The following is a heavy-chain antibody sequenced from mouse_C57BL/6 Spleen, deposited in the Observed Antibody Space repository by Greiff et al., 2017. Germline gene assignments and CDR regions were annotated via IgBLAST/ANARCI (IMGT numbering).Heavy chain of an antibody. CDR3: ARDHYYGSSPPYWYFDV. Sequence: DVKLVESEGGLVQPGSSMKLSCTASGFTSSDYYMAWVRQVPEKGLEWVANINYDGSSTYYLDSLKSRFIISRDNAKNILYLQMSSLKSEDTATYYCARDHYYGSSPPYWYFDVWGTGTTVTVSS. J-gene: IGHJ1*03. V-gene: IGHV5-16*01. CDR1: GFTSSDYY. D-gene: IGHD1-1*01. CDR2: INYDGSST.